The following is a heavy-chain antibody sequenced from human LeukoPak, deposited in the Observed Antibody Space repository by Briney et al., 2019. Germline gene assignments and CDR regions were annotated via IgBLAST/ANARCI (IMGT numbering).Heavy chain of an antibody. D-gene: IGHD3-22*01. CDR1: GFTFSSYG. CDR2: ISSSSSYI. CDR3: ARDSYYDSSGTDAFDI. V-gene: IGHV3-21*01. Sequence: PGGSLRLSCAASGFTFSSYGMNWVRQAPGKGLEWVSSISSSSSYIYYADSVKGRFTISRDNAKNSLYLQMNSLRAEDTAVYYCARDSYYDSSGTDAFDIWGQGTMVTVSS. J-gene: IGHJ3*02.